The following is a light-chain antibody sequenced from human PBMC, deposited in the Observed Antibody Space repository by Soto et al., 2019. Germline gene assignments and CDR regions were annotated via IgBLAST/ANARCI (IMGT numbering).Light chain of an antibody. J-gene: IGKJ5*01. CDR1: QSISSY. Sequence: ETVLTQSPHRLSLSPGHRDTHYCRASQSISSYLAWYQQKPGQSPRLLIYDASNRATGIPARFSGSGSGTDFTLTISSLEPEDFAVYYCQQRSDWPPITFGQGTRLEIK. V-gene: IGKV3-11*01. CDR3: QQRSDWPPIT. CDR2: DAS.